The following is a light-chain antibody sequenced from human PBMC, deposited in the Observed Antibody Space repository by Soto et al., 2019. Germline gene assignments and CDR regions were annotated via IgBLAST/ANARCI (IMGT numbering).Light chain of an antibody. Sequence: DIQMTQSPSSLSASVGDRVTITCQASQDISNYLNWYQQKPGKAPKLLIYDASNLETGVPSRFSGSGSGTDSTFTISSLQPEDVATYYCQPFDDLLFTFGTGTKVHIK. V-gene: IGKV1-33*01. CDR3: QPFDDLLFT. CDR1: QDISNY. J-gene: IGKJ3*01. CDR2: DAS.